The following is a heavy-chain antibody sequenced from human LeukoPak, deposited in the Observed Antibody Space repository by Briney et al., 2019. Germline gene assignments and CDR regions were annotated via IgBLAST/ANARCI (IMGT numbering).Heavy chain of an antibody. V-gene: IGHV3-9*01. J-gene: IGHJ6*02. CDR2: INWNSITI. CDR3: ARGGYSDSDLYYSGMDV. D-gene: IGHD5-12*01. CDR1: GFTFDDYA. Sequence: PGGSLRLSCAASGFTFDDYAMHWVRQAPGKGLEWVSGINWNSITIGYADSVKGRFTISRDNARNSLYLQMNSLRAEDTALYFCARGGYSDSDLYYSGMDVWGQGTTVTVSS.